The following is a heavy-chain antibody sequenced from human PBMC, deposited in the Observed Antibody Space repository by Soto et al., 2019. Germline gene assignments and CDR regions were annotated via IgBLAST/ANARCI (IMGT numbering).Heavy chain of an antibody. J-gene: IGHJ6*02. D-gene: IGHD3-3*01. V-gene: IGHV1-46*01. CDR1: GYTFTSYY. Sequence: GASVKVSCKASGYTFTSYYMHWVRQAPGQGLEWMGIINPSGGSTSYAQKFQGRVTMTRDTSTSTVYMELSSLRSEDTAVYYCARDYDFWSGYYEWGYYYGMDVWGQGTTVTVS. CDR3: ARDYDFWSGYYEWGYYYGMDV. CDR2: INPSGGST.